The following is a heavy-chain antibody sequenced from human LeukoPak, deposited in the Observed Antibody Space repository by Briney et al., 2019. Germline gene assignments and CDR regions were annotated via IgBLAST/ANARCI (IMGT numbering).Heavy chain of an antibody. J-gene: IGHJ4*02. D-gene: IGHD2-2*01. CDR1: GGTFSSYA. CDR2: IIPIFGTA. Sequence: GASVKVSCKASGGTFSSYAISWVRQAPGQGLEWMGGIIPIFGTANYAQKFQGRVTITADESTSTAYMELSSLRSEDTAVYYCARDLSEGGYCSSTSCYYFDYWGQGTLVTVSS. V-gene: IGHV1-69*13. CDR3: ARDLSEGGYCSSTSCYYFDY.